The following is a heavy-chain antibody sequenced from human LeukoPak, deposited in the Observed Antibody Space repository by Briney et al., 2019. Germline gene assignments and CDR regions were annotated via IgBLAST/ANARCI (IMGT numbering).Heavy chain of an antibody. CDR2: IHYSGST. CDR1: GGSINSYY. CDR3: ARTTMVRGTYYMDV. V-gene: IGHV4-59*01. D-gene: IGHD3-10*01. Sequence: SETLSLTCTVPGGSINSYYWSWIRQPPGKGIHWIGGIHYSGSTNYNPSLKSRVTISVDTSKNQFSLKLSSVTAADTAVYYCARTTMVRGTYYMDVWGKGTTVTISS. J-gene: IGHJ6*03.